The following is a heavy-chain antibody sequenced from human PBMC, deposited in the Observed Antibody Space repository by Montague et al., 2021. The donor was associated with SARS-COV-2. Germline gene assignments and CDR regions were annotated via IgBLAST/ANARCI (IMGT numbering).Heavy chain of an antibody. V-gene: IGHV4-34*01. CDR2: IKHSGSS. CDR3: ASAQVTIFGVLIMLPAAGAVDA. Sequence: SETLSLTCAVYGGSFTGYYWSWSRQPPGKGLEWIGEIKHSGSSNYNQSLESQITMSVYTSKNQFSLRLNAVSAADTAVYYCASAQVTIFGVLIMLPAAGAVDAWGQGTTVTVSS. D-gene: IGHD3-3*01. CDR1: GGSFTGYY. J-gene: IGHJ3*01.